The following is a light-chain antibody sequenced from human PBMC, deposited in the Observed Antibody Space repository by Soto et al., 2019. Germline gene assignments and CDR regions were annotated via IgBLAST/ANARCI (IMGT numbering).Light chain of an antibody. CDR3: QQYNNWPRT. Sequence: EIVMTQSPATLSVSPGERATLSCRASQSVSSNLAWYQQKPGQAPRLLIYGASTRATGIPARFSGSGSGTEITLTISSLQSEDFAVYYCQQYNNWPRTFGQGTNVDIK. V-gene: IGKV3-15*01. CDR2: GAS. CDR1: QSVSSN. J-gene: IGKJ1*01.